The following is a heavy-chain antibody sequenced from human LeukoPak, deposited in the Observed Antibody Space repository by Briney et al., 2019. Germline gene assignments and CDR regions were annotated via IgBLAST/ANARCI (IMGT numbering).Heavy chain of an antibody. J-gene: IGHJ3*02. CDR1: GFTFSSYA. CDR3: TTDYSGGDGAFDI. Sequence: GGSLRLSCAASGFTFSSYAMSWVRQAPGKGLEWVGRIKSKTDGGTTDYAAPVKGRFTISRDDSKNTLYLQMNSLKTEDTAVYYCTTDYSGGDGAFDIWGQGTMVTVSS. V-gene: IGHV3-15*01. D-gene: IGHD5-24*01. CDR2: IKSKTDGGTT.